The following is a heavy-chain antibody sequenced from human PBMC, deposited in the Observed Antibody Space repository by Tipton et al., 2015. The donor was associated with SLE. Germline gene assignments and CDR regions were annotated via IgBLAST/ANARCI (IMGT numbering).Heavy chain of an antibody. CDR1: GGSISSYY. V-gene: IGHV4-59*08. Sequence: TLSLTCIVSGGSISSYYWSWIRQPPGKGLEWIGYIYYSGSTNYNPSLKSRVTISVDTSKNQFSLKLSSVTAADTAVYYCARLGYSSATYGMDVWGQGTTVTVSS. D-gene: IGHD6-19*01. CDR3: ARLGYSSATYGMDV. J-gene: IGHJ6*02. CDR2: IYYSGST.